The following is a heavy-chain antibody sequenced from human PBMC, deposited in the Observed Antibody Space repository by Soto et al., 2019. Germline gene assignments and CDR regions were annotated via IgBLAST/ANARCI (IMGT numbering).Heavy chain of an antibody. CDR3: AIVTCFDWYLLPGLDY. CDR2: ISGSGGST. J-gene: IGHJ4*02. CDR1: GFTFSSYA. Sequence: EVQLLESGGGLVQPGGSLRLSCAASGFTFSSYAMSWVRQAQGKGLEWVSAISGSGGSTYYADSVKSRFTISRDNSKNTLYLQMNSLRVEDTAVYYCAIVTCFDWYLLPGLDYWGQGTLVTVSS. V-gene: IGHV3-23*01. D-gene: IGHD3-9*01.